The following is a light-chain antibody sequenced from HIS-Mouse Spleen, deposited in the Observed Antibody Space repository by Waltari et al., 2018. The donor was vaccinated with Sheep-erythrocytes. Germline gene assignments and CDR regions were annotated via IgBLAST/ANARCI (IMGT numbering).Light chain of an antibody. V-gene: IGLV3-1*01. J-gene: IGLJ2*01. CDR1: KLGDKY. CDR3: QAWDSSTAV. CDR2: QDS. Sequence: SYELTQPPSVSVSPGQTASITCSGDKLGDKYACWYQQKPGQSPVLVIYQDSKRPSGIPERFSGSNTGNTATLPSSRTQAMDEADYYCQAWDSSTAVFGGGTKLTVL.